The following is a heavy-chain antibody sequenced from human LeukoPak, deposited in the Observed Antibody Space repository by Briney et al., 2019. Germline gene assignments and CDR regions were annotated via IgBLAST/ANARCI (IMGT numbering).Heavy chain of an antibody. CDR1: GFTFSDHD. V-gene: IGHV3-11*06. CDR2: ISSSSSYI. Sequence: GGSLRLSCAASGFTFSDHDMSWIRQAPGKGLEWVSSISSSSSYIYYADSVKGRFTISRDNAKNSLYLQMNSLRAEDTAVYYCARDGDAFDIWGQGTMVTVSS. J-gene: IGHJ3*02. CDR3: ARDGDAFDI.